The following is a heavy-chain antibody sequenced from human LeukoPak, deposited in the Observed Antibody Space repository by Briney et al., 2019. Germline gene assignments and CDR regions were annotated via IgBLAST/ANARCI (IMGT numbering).Heavy chain of an antibody. V-gene: IGHV3-30-3*01. J-gene: IGHJ3*02. D-gene: IGHD6-13*01. Sequence: QPGRSLRLSCAASGFTFSSYAMHWVRQAPGKGLEWVAVISYDGSNKYYADSVKGRFTISRDNSKNTLYLQMNSLRAEDTAVYYCARDRPGYSSSWDAFDIWGQGTMVTVSS. CDR3: ARDRPGYSSSWDAFDI. CDR2: ISYDGSNK. CDR1: GFTFSSYA.